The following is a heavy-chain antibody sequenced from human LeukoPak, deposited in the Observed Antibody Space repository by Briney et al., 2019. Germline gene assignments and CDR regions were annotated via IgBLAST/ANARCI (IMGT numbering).Heavy chain of an antibody. D-gene: IGHD4-17*01. CDR1: DGSFSAYY. V-gene: IGHV4-34*01. CDR3: AGFGKNDYGVYVLKRAFDI. Sequence: SETLSLTCAEYDGSFSAYYWTWIRQPPGKGLEWIGEINHSGSTNYNPSLKSRVTISVDTSKNQFSLKLSSVTAADTAVYYCAGFGKNDYGVYVLKRAFDIWGQGTMVTVSS. CDR2: INHSGST. J-gene: IGHJ3*02.